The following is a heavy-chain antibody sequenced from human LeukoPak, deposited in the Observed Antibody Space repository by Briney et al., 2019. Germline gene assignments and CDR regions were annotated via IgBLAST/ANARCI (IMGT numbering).Heavy chain of an antibody. J-gene: IGHJ4*02. CDR2: IYYSGST. CDR1: GGSISSYY. D-gene: IGHD1-1*01. V-gene: IGHV4-59*01. Sequence: PSETLSLTCTVSGGSISSYYWSWIRQPPGKGLEWIGYIYYSGSTNNNPSLKSRVTISVDTSKNQFSLKLSSVTAADTAVYYCARVLGNDLHIDYWGQGTLVTVSS. CDR3: ARVLGNDLHIDY.